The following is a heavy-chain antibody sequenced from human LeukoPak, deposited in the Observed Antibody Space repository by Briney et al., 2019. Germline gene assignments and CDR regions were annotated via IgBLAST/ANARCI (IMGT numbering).Heavy chain of an antibody. Sequence: PGGSLRLSCAASGFSFSSYDMSWVRQAPGKGLEWVSGIRGSGGSTFYADSVKGRFTISRDNSKNTLNLQMNSLRAEDTAVYYCAKSQLVGATYALGIWGQGTMVTVSS. V-gene: IGHV3-23*01. J-gene: IGHJ3*02. CDR2: IRGSGGST. CDR3: AKSQLVGATYALGI. CDR1: GFSFSSYD. D-gene: IGHD1-26*01.